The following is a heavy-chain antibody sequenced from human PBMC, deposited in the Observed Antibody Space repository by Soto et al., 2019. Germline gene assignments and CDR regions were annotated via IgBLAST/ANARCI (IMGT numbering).Heavy chain of an antibody. CDR3: ATKHNGPYHFDH. CDR2: MHSSGLT. J-gene: IGHJ4*02. Sequence: SETLSLTCTVSGGSIRSGDYYWSWIRQNPGKGLEWIGYMHSSGLTYYDPSLKSRVTMSVDMSKNQISLSLSSVTAADTAVYYCATKHNGPYHFDHWAQGALVTVS. D-gene: IGHD2-8*01. V-gene: IGHV4-31*03. CDR1: GGSIRSGDYY.